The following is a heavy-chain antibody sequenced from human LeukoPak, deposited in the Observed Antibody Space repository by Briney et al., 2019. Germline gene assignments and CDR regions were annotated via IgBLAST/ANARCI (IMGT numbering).Heavy chain of an antibody. CDR2: ISHDGNNK. Sequence: GGSLRLSCAASGFTFSTYGMHWVRQAPGEGLGWVAVISHDGNNKYYVDSVKGRFTISRDNSKNTLYLQMNSLRAEDTAVYYCARDWGNWGYGWYFDHWGQGTPVTVSS. D-gene: IGHD7-27*01. J-gene: IGHJ4*02. V-gene: IGHV3-30*03. CDR1: GFTFSTYG. CDR3: ARDWGNWGYGWYFDH.